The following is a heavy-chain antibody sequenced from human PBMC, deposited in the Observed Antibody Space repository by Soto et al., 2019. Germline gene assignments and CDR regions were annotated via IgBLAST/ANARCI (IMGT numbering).Heavy chain of an antibody. CDR3: ACSAYCSGGSCYRYNWFDP. D-gene: IGHD2-15*01. Sequence: GASVKVSCKASGYTFTIYYMHGVLQSPLQWLEWMGIINPSGGSTSYAQKFQGRVTMTRDTSTSTVYMELSSLRSEDTAVYYCACSAYCSGGSCYRYNWFDPWGQGTLVTVSS. CDR2: INPSGGST. V-gene: IGHV1-46*03. CDR1: GYTFTIYY. J-gene: IGHJ5*02.